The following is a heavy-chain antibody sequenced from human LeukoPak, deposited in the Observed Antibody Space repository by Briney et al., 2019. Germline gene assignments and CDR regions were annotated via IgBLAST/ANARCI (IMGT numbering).Heavy chain of an antibody. CDR1: GFTVSSNY. V-gene: IGHV3-23*01. CDR3: SRRSVTTFDY. J-gene: IGHJ4*02. D-gene: IGHD4-17*01. Sequence: PGGSLRLSCAASGFTVSSNYMSWVRQAPGKGLEWVSLISGNDGSTYYADSVKGRFTISRDNSKNTLYLQMSSLRADDTAVYYCSRRSVTTFDYWGQGTLVTVSS. CDR2: ISGNDGST.